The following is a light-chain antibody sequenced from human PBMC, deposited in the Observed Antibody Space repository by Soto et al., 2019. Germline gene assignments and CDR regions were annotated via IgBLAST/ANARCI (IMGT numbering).Light chain of an antibody. Sequence: QSALTQPASVSGSPGQSITISCTGTSSDVGGYNYVSWYQQHPGKAPKLMIYDGSNRPSGVSNRFSGSKSGNTASLTISVLQAEDEADYYCSSYTSSSTLVVFGGGTKLTVL. CDR1: SSDVGGYNY. J-gene: IGLJ2*01. CDR3: SSYTSSSTLVV. CDR2: DGS. V-gene: IGLV2-14*01.